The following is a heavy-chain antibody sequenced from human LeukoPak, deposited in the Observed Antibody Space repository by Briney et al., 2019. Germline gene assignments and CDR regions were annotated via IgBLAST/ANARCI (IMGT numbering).Heavy chain of an antibody. CDR1: GFTFRTYA. J-gene: IGHJ3*02. V-gene: IGHV3-23*01. CDR3: AKGWDAFDI. CDR2: ISGSGGNT. Sequence: HTGGSLRLSCAASGFTFRTYAMNWVRQAPGKGLEWVSAISGSGGNTYYADSVKGRFIISRDNSRNMLYLQMDSLRAEDTAIYYCAKGWDAFDIWGQGTMVTVSA.